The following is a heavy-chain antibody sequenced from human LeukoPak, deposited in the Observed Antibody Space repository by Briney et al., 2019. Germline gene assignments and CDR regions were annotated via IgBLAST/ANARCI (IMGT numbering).Heavy chain of an antibody. J-gene: IGHJ4*02. CDR1: GGSVGSYY. Sequence: SETLSLSCTVSGGSVGSYYWSWIRQSPGKGLEWIGYIYYGGSANYNPSLKSRATISIDRSKNQFSLKLSSLTAADTAVYYCARHGSSYSFDYWGQGTLVTASS. CDR3: ARHGSSYSFDY. D-gene: IGHD6-13*01. V-gene: IGHV4-59*08. CDR2: IYYGGSA.